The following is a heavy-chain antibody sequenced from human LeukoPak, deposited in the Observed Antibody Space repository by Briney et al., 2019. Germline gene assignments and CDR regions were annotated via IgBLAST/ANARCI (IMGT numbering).Heavy chain of an antibody. J-gene: IGHJ4*02. V-gene: IGHV3-21*04. CDR1: GFTFSSYS. D-gene: IGHD3-22*01. CDR2: ISTSSSYI. Sequence: GGSLRLSCAAYGFTFSSYSMNWVRQAPGKGLEWVSFISTSSSYIYYADSVKGRFTISRDNAKNSLYLQMNSLRAEDTALYYCARDREYDSSGYYNYWGQGTLVTVSS. CDR3: ARDREYDSSGYYNY.